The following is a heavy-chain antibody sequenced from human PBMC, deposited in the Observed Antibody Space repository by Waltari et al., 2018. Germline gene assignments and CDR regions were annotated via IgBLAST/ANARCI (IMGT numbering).Heavy chain of an antibody. Sequence: QVQLQESGPGLVKPSETLSLPCAVSGYSISSGYYWGWIRQPPGKGLEWIGSIYHSGSTYYNPSLKSRVTISVDTSKNQFSLKLSSVTAADTAVYYCARTYYDILCAFDIWGQGTMVTVSS. CDR1: GYSISSGYY. V-gene: IGHV4-38-2*01. CDR2: IYHSGST. D-gene: IGHD3-9*01. CDR3: ARTYYDILCAFDI. J-gene: IGHJ3*02.